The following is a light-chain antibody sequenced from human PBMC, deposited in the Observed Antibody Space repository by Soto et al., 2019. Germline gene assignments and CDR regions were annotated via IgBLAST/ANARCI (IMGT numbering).Light chain of an antibody. CDR1: QSISNY. CDR2: LVS. V-gene: IGKV1-39*01. Sequence: DIQMTQSPCSLSASVGDRVTITCRASQSISNYLNWYQQKPGKAPKLLIYLVSRLQTGVPSRFSGSGSGTEFSLTISSLQPEDFATYYCQQSYTTPLTFGGGTNVEIK. CDR3: QQSYTTPLT. J-gene: IGKJ4*01.